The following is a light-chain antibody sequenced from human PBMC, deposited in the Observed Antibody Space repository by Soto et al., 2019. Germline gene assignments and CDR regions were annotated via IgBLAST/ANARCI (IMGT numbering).Light chain of an antibody. V-gene: IGKV3-15*01. CDR1: QSVSNN. J-gene: IGKJ1*01. CDR3: QQYKGP. CDR2: GAY. Sequence: GMSQSPATLSVSPGERATLSCRASQSVSNNLAWYQQKPGQAPRLLIYGAYNRATGIPARFTGSGSGTEFTLTISSLQSEDFAVYYCQQYKGPFGQ.